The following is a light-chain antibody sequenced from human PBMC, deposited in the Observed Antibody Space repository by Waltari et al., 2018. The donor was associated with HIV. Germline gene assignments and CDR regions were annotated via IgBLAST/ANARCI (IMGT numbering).Light chain of an antibody. Sequence: QSVLTQPPSVSAAPGQTVTISCSGSSPNIGNYYVPWYLHPPGKAPKLLIYDNNKRPSGMPDRFSGSKSGTSATLDITGLQSGDEADYYCGTWDNSLSPFWVFGGGTKLTVL. CDR2: DNN. CDR3: GTWDNSLSPFWV. J-gene: IGLJ3*02. V-gene: IGLV1-51*01. CDR1: SPNIGNYY.